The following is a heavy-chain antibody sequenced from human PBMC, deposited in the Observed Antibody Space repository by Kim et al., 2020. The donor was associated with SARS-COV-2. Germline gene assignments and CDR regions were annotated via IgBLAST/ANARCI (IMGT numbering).Heavy chain of an antibody. J-gene: IGHJ6*02. Sequence: GGSLRLSCAASGFTLNKSYMTWIRQAPGKGLEWVSVIFSGGSTYYADSVKGRFTISRDTSKNTLYLHMDDLRAEDTAVYYCARDQFCSDNSCYYYYYGMDVWGQGTTVTVAS. CDR1: GFTLNKSY. CDR3: ARDQFCSDNSCYYYYYGMDV. CDR2: IFSGGST. V-gene: IGHV3-53*01. D-gene: IGHD2-15*01.